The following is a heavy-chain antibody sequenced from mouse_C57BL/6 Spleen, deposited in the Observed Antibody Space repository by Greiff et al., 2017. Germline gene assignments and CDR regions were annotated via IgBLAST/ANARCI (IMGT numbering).Heavy chain of an antibody. CDR2: IDPETGGT. Sequence: QVQLQQSGAELVRPGASVTLSCKASGYTFTDYEMHWVKQTPVHGLEWIGAIDPETGGTAYNQKFKGKAILTADKSSSTAYMDLRSLTSEDSAVYYCTRYGTTVVRWGQGTTLTVSS. CDR1: GYTFTDYE. D-gene: IGHD1-1*01. J-gene: IGHJ2*01. V-gene: IGHV1-15*01. CDR3: TRYGTTVVR.